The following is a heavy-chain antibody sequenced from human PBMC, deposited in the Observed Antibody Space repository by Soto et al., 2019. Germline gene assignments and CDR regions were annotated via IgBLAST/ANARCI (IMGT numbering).Heavy chain of an antibody. CDR2: ISAYNGNT. D-gene: IGHD3-22*01. CDR1: GYTFTSYG. CDR3: ASDTDLSIGITMIAIDY. J-gene: IGHJ4*02. Sequence: ASVKVSCKASGYTFTSYGISWVRQAPGQGLEWMGWISAYNGNTNYAQKLQGRVTMTTDTSTGTAYMELRSLRSDDTAVYYRASDTDLSIGITMIAIDYWGQGTLVTVSS. V-gene: IGHV1-18*01.